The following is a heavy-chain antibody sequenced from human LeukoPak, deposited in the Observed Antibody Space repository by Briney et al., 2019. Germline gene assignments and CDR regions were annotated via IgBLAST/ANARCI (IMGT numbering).Heavy chain of an antibody. D-gene: IGHD3-16*01. CDR2: ISDSGST. J-gene: IGHJ4*02. V-gene: IGHV4-4*02. CDR1: GDSISSDHW. CDR3: ARAVWYQFDY. Sequence: SETLSLTCAVSGDSISSDHWWSWVRQPPGKGLEWIGEISDSGSTNYNPSLKSRVTLSVDESENQLSLKLSSVTAADTAVYYCARAVWYQFDYWGQGALVTVSS.